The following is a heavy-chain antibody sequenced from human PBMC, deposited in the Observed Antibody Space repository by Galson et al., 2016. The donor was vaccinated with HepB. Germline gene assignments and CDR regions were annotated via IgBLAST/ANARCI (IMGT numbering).Heavy chain of an antibody. CDR1: GFTFSTDS. V-gene: IGHV3-30-3*01. Sequence: SLRLSCAASGFTFSTDSMHWVRQAPGKGLEWVGLMSYDGVTKFYGDSVRGRFIISRDDSRRMLYLQMNSLRVEDSAVYFCAREKDGRLGRAFDYWGQGTLVTVSS. CDR3: AREKDGRLGRAFDY. CDR2: MSYDGVTK. J-gene: IGHJ4*02. D-gene: IGHD1-26*01.